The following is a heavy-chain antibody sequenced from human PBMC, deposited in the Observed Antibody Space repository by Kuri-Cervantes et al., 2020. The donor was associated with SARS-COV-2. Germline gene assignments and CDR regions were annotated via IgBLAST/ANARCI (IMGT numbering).Heavy chain of an antibody. CDR1: GDSVSSNSAA. Sequence: SQTLSLTCAIFGDSVSSNSAAWNWIRQAPSRGLEWLGRTYYRSKWYNDYAVSVKSRITINPDTSKNQFSLQLNSVTPEDTAVYYCARVRFTVVTPNLGAFDIWGQGTMVTVSS. V-gene: IGHV6-1*01. CDR3: ARVRFTVVTPNLGAFDI. D-gene: IGHD4-23*01. CDR2: TYYRSKWYN. J-gene: IGHJ3*02.